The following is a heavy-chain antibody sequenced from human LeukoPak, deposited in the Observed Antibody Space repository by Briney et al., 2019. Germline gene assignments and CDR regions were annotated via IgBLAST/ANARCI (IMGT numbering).Heavy chain of an antibody. D-gene: IGHD1-26*01. CDR1: GGSFSGYY. V-gene: IGHV4-34*01. CDR2: INHSGST. CDR3: ARDISGVSYNFDY. J-gene: IGHJ4*02. Sequence: SETLSLTCAVYGGSFSGYYWSWIRQPPGKGLEWSGEINHSGSTNYNPSLKSRVTISVDTSKNQFSLKLSSVTAADTAVYYCARDISGVSYNFDYWGQGTLVTVSS.